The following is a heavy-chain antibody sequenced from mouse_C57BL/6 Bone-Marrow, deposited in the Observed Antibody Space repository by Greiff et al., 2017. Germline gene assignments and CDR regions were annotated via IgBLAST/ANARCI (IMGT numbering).Heavy chain of an antibody. D-gene: IGHD2-3*01. Sequence: EVKLMESGGGLVQPGGSLKLSCAASGFTFSDYYMYWVRQTPEKRLEWVAYISNGGGSTYYPDTVKGRFTISRDNAKNTLYLQMSRLKSEDTAMYYCARRDGYSTFAYWGQGTLVTVSA. CDR2: ISNGGGST. CDR1: GFTFSDYY. V-gene: IGHV5-12*01. CDR3: ARRDGYSTFAY. J-gene: IGHJ3*01.